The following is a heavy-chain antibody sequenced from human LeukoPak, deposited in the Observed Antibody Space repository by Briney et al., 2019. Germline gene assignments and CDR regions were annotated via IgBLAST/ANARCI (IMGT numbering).Heavy chain of an antibody. J-gene: IGHJ2*01. V-gene: IGHV4-59*01. CDR3: ARPLTSGFHRWYFDL. CDR2: IYYSGST. D-gene: IGHD3-9*01. CDR1: GGSISSYS. Sequence: PSETLSLTCTVSGGSISSYSWSWIRHPPGRGLEWIGNIYYSGSTNHNPSLKGRVTISLDTSKNQFSLKLSSVTAADTAVYYCARPLTSGFHRWYFDLWGRGALVTVSS.